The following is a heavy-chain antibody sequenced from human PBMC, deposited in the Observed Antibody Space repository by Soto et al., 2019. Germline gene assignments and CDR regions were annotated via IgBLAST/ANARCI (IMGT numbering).Heavy chain of an antibody. D-gene: IGHD3-9*01. CDR2: IYYSGST. CDR1: GGSISSYY. Sequence: SETLSLTCTVSGGSISSYYWSWIRQPPGKGLEWIGYIYYSGSTNYNPSLKSRVTISVDTSKNQFSPKLSSVTAADTAVYYCARDRLNYDILTGYYPDAFDIWGKGTMVT. V-gene: IGHV4-59*01. CDR3: ARDRLNYDILTGYYPDAFDI. J-gene: IGHJ3*02.